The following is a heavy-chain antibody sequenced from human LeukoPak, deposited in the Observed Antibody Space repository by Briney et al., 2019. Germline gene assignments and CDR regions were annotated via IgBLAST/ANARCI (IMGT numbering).Heavy chain of an antibody. CDR2: ISSSSSTI. D-gene: IGHD3-10*01. CDR3: ARDQAWFGESFDY. CDR1: GFTFSSYS. V-gene: IGHV3-48*04. J-gene: IGHJ4*02. Sequence: GGSLRLSCAASGFTFSSYSMNWVRQAPGKGLEWVSYISSSSSTIYYADSVKGRFTISRDNAKNSLYLQMNSLRAEDTAVYYCARDQAWFGESFDYWGQGTLATVSS.